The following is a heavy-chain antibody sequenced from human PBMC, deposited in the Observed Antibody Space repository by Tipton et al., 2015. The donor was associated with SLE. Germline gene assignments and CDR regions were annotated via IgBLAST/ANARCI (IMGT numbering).Heavy chain of an antibody. D-gene: IGHD1-14*01. CDR3: ATGEGGFDDGFTVGFDV. J-gene: IGHJ3*01. Sequence: SLRLSCSASGFAFDDYAMHWVRQVPGKGLEWVSGITWNSGDIGYADSVKGRFTISRDNAENSLYLQMHSLRAEDTAMYYCATGEGGFDDGFTVGFDVWGLGTLVNVSS. CDR2: ITWNSGDI. V-gene: IGHV3-9*01. CDR1: GFAFDDYA.